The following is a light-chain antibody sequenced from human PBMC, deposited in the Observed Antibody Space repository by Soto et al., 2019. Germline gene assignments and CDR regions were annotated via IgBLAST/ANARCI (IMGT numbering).Light chain of an antibody. V-gene: IGKV3-15*01. Sequence: IVMTQSPATLSVSPGEGVTLSCRASQSVRSHLAWYQQKPGQPPRLLIYGASTRATGIPARFSGSGFGTEFTLTISSLQSGDFAVYYCQQYKNWPLFGQGTRLEIK. J-gene: IGKJ5*01. CDR2: GAS. CDR3: QQYKNWPL. CDR1: QSVRSH.